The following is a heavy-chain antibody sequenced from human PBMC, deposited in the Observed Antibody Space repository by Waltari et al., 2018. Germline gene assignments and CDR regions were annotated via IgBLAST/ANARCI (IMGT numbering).Heavy chain of an antibody. CDR3: AREPSPDSSGYFYYYMDV. J-gene: IGHJ6*03. V-gene: IGHV3-74*01. CDR1: GFTFSRYS. Sequence: EVQLVESGGGLVQPGGSLRLPCAASGFTFSRYSMHWVRQAPGKGLVWVSRIKSDGSGTIYADSVKGRFTISRDNAKNTLYLQLNSLRVEDTAVYYCAREPSPDSSGYFYYYMDVWGKGTTVTVSS. CDR2: IKSDGSGT. D-gene: IGHD3-22*01.